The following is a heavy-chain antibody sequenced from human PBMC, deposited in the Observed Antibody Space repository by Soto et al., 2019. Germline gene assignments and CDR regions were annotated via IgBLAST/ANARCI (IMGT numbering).Heavy chain of an antibody. CDR2: ISYDGRNK. CDR1: GFTFSSYA. Sequence: QVQLVESGGGVVQPGRSLRLSCAASGFTFSSYAMHWVRQAPGKGLEWVAVISYDGRNKYYADSVKGRFTIYRDNSKNTLYLQMNSLIAEDTAVYYCAREKGSGRYYGRDYYYYGMDVWGQGTTVTVSS. CDR3: AREKGSGRYYGRDYYYYGMDV. J-gene: IGHJ6*02. V-gene: IGHV3-30*04. D-gene: IGHD1-26*01.